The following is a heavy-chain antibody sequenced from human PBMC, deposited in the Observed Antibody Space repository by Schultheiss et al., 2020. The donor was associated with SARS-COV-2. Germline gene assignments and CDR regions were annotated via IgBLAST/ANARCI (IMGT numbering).Heavy chain of an antibody. CDR1: GFTFNTYA. CDR2: ISAGGAAT. V-gene: IGHV3-23*01. J-gene: IGHJ4*02. Sequence: GESLKISCAASGFTFNTYAMSWVRLAPGKGLEWVSSISAGGAATVSADSVKGRFTVSSDNSRNTLYLQMNSLGAEDTAVYYCARGARSTSGPDFWGQGTLVTVSS. D-gene: IGHD5/OR15-5a*01. CDR3: ARGARSTSGPDF.